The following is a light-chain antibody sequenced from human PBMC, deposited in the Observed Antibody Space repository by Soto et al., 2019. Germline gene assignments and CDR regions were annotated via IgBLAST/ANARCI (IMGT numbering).Light chain of an antibody. CDR2: EVS. V-gene: IGLV2-14*02. J-gene: IGLJ1*01. CDR3: SSYTSSSTRV. Sequence: QSVLAHSASLSCSALQSITISCTVTSSDVGSYNLVSWYQQHPGKAPRLVIYEVSNRPSGVSNRFSGSKSGNTASLTISGLQAEDEADYYCSSYTSSSTRVFGTGTKV. CDR1: SSDVGSYNL.